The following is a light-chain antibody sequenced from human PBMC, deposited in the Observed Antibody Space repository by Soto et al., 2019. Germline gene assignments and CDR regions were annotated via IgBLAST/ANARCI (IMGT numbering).Light chain of an antibody. Sequence: EIVMTQSPATLSVSPGETATLSCRASQTLGNKLAWYQQKPGQAPRLLIYGASTRATGIPARFSGSGSGTDFTLTINSLPSEDFAIYYCQQHNSWPLTFGPGTKVDLK. CDR2: GAS. CDR3: QQHNSWPLT. CDR1: QTLGNK. J-gene: IGKJ3*01. V-gene: IGKV3D-15*01.